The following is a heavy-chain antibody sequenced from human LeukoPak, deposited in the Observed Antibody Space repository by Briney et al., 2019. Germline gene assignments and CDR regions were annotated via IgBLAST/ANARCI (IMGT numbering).Heavy chain of an antibody. D-gene: IGHD2-2*01. CDR2: ISGSGGST. CDR3: AKEGDIVVVLTPYFDI. J-gene: IGHJ3*02. V-gene: IGHV3-23*01. Sequence: GGSLRLSCAASGFTFSSYAMSWVRQAPGKGLEWVSAISGSGGSTYYADSVKGRFTISRDNSKNTLYLQMNSLRAEDTAVYYCAKEGDIVVVLTPYFDIWGQGTMVTVSS. CDR1: GFTFSSYA.